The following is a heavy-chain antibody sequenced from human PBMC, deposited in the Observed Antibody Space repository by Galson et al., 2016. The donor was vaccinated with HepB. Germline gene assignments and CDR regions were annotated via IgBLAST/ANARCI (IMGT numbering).Heavy chain of an antibody. V-gene: IGHV4-39*01. Sequence: SETLSLTCFVSGFSVRGSNYHWGWIRQSPGKGLEGVGSITYSGTTYYNPSLKSRVTVSVDTSRDHFSLMLESVTAADTAVYYCARQHPTGDAPDLWGQGTLVTVSS. CDR1: GFSVRGSNYH. J-gene: IGHJ5*02. CDR3: ARQHPTGDAPDL. CDR2: ITYSGTT. D-gene: IGHD4-17*01.